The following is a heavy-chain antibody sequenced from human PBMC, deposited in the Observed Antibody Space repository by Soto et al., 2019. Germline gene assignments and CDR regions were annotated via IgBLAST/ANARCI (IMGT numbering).Heavy chain of an antibody. V-gene: IGHV3-33*01. CDR1: GFTFSSYG. J-gene: IGHJ3*02. Sequence: QVQLVESGGGVVQPGRSLRLSCAASGFTFSSYGMHWVRQAPGKGLEWVAVIWYDGSNKYYADSVKGRFTISRDNSKNTLYLQMNSLRAEDTAVYYCARGYRYDSSDLDAFDIWGQGTMVTVSS. CDR2: IWYDGSNK. D-gene: IGHD3-22*01. CDR3: ARGYRYDSSDLDAFDI.